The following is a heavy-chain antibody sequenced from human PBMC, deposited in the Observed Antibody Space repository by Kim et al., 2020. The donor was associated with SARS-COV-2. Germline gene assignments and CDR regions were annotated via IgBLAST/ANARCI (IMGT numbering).Heavy chain of an antibody. J-gene: IGHJ4*02. V-gene: IGHV4-31*02. D-gene: IGHD3-10*01. Sequence: TPTLTRRVSIPVDTSKNQFSLKLSSVTAADTAVYYCARDSSYYGSGRWDYWGQGTLVTVSS. CDR3: ARDSSYYGSGRWDY.